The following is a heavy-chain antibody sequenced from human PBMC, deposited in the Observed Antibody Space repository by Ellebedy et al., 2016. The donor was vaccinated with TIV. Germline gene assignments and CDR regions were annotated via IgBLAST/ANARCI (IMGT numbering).Heavy chain of an antibody. CDR1: GGSFSGYY. J-gene: IGHJ4*02. CDR3: ARSPYSNYAPRFDY. CDR2: INHSGST. D-gene: IGHD4-11*01. V-gene: IGHV4-34*01. Sequence: SQTLSLTCAVYGGSFSGYYWSWIRQPPGKGLEWIGEINHSGSTNYNPSLKSRVTISVDTSKNQFSLKLSSVTAADTAVYYCARSPYSNYAPRFDYWGQGTLVTVSS.